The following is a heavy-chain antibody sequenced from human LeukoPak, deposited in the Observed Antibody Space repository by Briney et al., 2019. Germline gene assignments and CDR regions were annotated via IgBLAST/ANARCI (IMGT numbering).Heavy chain of an antibody. D-gene: IGHD3-10*01. CDR3: ARVGITMVRGYAFDI. V-gene: IGHV3-7*01. CDR2: IKRDGSAI. J-gene: IGHJ3*02. Sequence: GGSLRLSCAASGFMFSTYWMTWVRQAPGKGLEWVANIKRDGSAINYADSVKGRFIISRDNAKNSLYLQMSSLRAEDTAVYYCARVGITMVRGYAFDIWGQGTMVTVSS. CDR1: GFMFSTYW.